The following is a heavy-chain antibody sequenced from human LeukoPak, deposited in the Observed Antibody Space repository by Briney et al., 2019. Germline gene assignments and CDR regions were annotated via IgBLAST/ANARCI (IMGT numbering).Heavy chain of an antibody. CDR3: ADLMNYYGMDV. J-gene: IGHJ6*02. CDR1: GFTFSSYA. CDR2: ISYDGSNK. Sequence: GGSLRLSCAASGFTFSSYAMHWVRQAPGKGLEWVAVISYDGSNKYYADSVKGRFTISRDNSKNTLYLQMNSLRAEDTAVYYCADLMNYYGMDVWGQGTTVTVSS. V-gene: IGHV3-30-3*01.